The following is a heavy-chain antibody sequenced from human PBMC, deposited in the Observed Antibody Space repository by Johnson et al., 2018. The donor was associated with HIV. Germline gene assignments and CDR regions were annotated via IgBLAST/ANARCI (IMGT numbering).Heavy chain of an antibody. D-gene: IGHD6-13*01. CDR2: IWYDGSNK. Sequence: QVQLVESGGGVVQPGRSLRLSCAASGFTFSSYGIHWVRQAPGKGLEWVAVIWYDGSNKYYADSVKGRFTISRDNSKNTLYLQMNSLRAEDTAVYYCAKVAVATAAGGVALDIWGPGTMVFVSS. CDR3: AKVAVATAAGGVALDI. CDR1: GFTFSSYG. J-gene: IGHJ3*02. V-gene: IGHV3-33*06.